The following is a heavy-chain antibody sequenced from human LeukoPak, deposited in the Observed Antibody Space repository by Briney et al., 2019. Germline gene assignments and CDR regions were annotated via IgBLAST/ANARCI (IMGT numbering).Heavy chain of an antibody. CDR1: GFTFNSSA. CDR3: ARGKNQLPISPIDY. CDR2: IVVDSGNT. V-gene: IGHV1-58*01. Sequence: GASDPVSCKASGFTFNSSAVQWVRQAPRQRLEGTGWIVVDSGNTNYAQKFQERVTMTRDSSISTAYMELSRLRSDDTAVYYCARGKNQLPISPIDYWGQGTLVTVSS. J-gene: IGHJ4*02. D-gene: IGHD2-2*01.